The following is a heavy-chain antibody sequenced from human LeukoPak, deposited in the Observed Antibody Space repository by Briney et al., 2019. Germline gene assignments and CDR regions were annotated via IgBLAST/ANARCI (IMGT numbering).Heavy chain of an antibody. Sequence: GGSLRLSCAASGFTFSTYGMHWVRQAPGKGLEWLGVMSYDGSYEYFADSVKGRFTNSRDNSKNTLYLQINSLRPEDTAVYYCAKDSQWGYQGYYGLDVWGQGTTVTVSS. CDR3: AKDSQWGYQGYYGLDV. CDR2: MSYDGSYE. V-gene: IGHV3-30*18. J-gene: IGHJ6*02. CDR1: GFTFSTYG. D-gene: IGHD2-2*01.